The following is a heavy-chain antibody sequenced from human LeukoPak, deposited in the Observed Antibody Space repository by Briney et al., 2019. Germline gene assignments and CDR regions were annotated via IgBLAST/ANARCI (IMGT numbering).Heavy chain of an antibody. Sequence: SETLSLTCAVYGGSFSGYYWSWIRQPPGKGLEWIGEINHSGSTNYNPSLKSRVTISVDTSKNQFSLKLSSVTAADTAVYYCARWRGYRNPFDYWGQGTLVTVSS. J-gene: IGHJ4*02. V-gene: IGHV4-34*01. CDR2: INHSGST. CDR3: ARWRGYRNPFDY. CDR1: GGSFSGYY. D-gene: IGHD1-14*01.